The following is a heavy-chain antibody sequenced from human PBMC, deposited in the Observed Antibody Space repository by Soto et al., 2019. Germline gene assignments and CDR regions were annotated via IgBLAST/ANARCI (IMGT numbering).Heavy chain of an antibody. CDR3: ARDMRSAARHAFDI. CDR1: GFTFSSYS. Sequence: GGSLRLSCAASGFTFSSYSMNWVRQAPGKGLEWVSSISSSSSYIYYADSVKGRFTISRDNAKNSLYLQMNSLRAEDTAVYYCARDMRSAARHAFDIWGQGTMVTVSS. J-gene: IGHJ3*02. D-gene: IGHD6-6*01. CDR2: ISSSSSYI. V-gene: IGHV3-21*01.